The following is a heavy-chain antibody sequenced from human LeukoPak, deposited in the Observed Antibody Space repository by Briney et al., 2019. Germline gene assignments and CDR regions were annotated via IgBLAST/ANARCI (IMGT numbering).Heavy chain of an antibody. CDR3: ASTYYDFWSGYYYYMDV. J-gene: IGHJ6*03. D-gene: IGHD3-3*01. CDR2: IYHSGST. V-gene: IGHV4-38-2*01. Sequence: PSETLSLTCAVSGYSISSGYHWGWIRQPPGKGLEWIGSIYHSGSTYYNPSLKSRVTISVDTSKNQFSLKLSSVTAADTAVYYCASTYYDFWSGYYYYMDVWGKGTTVTVSS. CDR1: GYSISSGYH.